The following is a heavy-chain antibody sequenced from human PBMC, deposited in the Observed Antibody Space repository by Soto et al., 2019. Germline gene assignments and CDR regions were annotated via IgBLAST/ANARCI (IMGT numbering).Heavy chain of an antibody. V-gene: IGHV1-3*01. CDR1: GYTFTSYS. CDR2: INAANGDT. J-gene: IGHJ5*02. CDR3: ARGHYESSGSGPIDP. Sequence: GASVKVSCKPSGYTFTSYSTHWVRQAPGQGLEYMGWINAANGDTKYPQKFQGRVTITRDTSARTAYMELSSLRSEDTAVYYCARGHYESSGSGPIDPWGQGTLVTVSS. D-gene: IGHD6-19*01.